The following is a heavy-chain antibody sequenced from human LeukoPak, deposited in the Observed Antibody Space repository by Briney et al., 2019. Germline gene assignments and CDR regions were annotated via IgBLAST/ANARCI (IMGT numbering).Heavy chain of an antibody. CDR3: ARARRGEGRIDAFDS. CDR2: FYHGGST. J-gene: IGHJ3*02. V-gene: IGHV4-59*01. D-gene: IGHD3-10*01. CDR1: GGSISSYY. Sequence: KPPETLSLTCTVCGGSISSYYWSWIRQPPGKGREWIGYFYHGGSTSYNPSLKSRVTISVDTSKNQFSLKLSYVTAADTAVFYCARARRGEGRIDAFDSWGQGTMVTVSS.